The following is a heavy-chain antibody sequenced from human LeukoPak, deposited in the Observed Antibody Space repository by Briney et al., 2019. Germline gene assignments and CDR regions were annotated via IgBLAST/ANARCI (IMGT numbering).Heavy chain of an antibody. CDR3: ARHPAAYCGGDCYGH. V-gene: IGHV4-39*01. CDR1: GGSISSSNYF. Sequence: SETLSLTCTVSGGSISSSNYFWGWIRQPPGKGLEWIGSIYSSGTTYYSSSLKSRVTISGDMSKNQFSLKVTSVTAADTAVYYCARHPAAYCGGDCYGHWGQGTLVTVSS. CDR2: IYSSGTT. D-gene: IGHD2-21*02. J-gene: IGHJ4*02.